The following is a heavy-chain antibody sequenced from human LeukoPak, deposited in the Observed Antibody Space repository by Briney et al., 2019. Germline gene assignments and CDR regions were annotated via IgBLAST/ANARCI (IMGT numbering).Heavy chain of an antibody. CDR3: ARVLGKQYSTGFDP. V-gene: IGHV3-11*01. Sequence: GGSMRLSCAASGFTFSDYYMSWIRQAPGKGLEWVSYISSSGSTIYYADSVKGRFTISRDNAKNSLYLQMNSLRAEDTAVYYCARVLGKQYSTGFDPWGQGTLVTVSS. J-gene: IGHJ5*02. D-gene: IGHD7-27*01. CDR1: GFTFSDYY. CDR2: ISSSGSTI.